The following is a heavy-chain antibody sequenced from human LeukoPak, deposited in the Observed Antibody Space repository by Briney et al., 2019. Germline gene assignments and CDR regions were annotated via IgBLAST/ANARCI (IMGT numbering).Heavy chain of an antibody. V-gene: IGHV1-24*01. Sequence: ASVKLSCKVSGYTLTELSMHLVRQAPGKGLEWMGGFDPEDGETIYAQKFQGRVTMTEDTSTDTAYMELSSLRSEDTAVYYCATDGSMVREGQDAFDIWGQGTMVTVSS. D-gene: IGHD3-10*01. CDR2: FDPEDGET. J-gene: IGHJ3*02. CDR1: GYTLTELS. CDR3: ATDGSMVREGQDAFDI.